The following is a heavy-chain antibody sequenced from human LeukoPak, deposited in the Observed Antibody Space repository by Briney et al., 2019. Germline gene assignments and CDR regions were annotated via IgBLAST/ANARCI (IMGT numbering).Heavy chain of an antibody. J-gene: IGHJ4*02. Sequence: GGSLRLSFAASGFTFDDYAMHWVRQAPGKGLEWVSGISWKSGSMGYADSVKGRFTISRDNAKNSLYLQMNSLRPEDTAFYFCAKVHGSYDSSGYYSLWGQGTLVTVSS. CDR2: ISWKSGSM. D-gene: IGHD3-22*01. V-gene: IGHV3-9*01. CDR3: AKVHGSYDSSGYYSL. CDR1: GFTFDDYA.